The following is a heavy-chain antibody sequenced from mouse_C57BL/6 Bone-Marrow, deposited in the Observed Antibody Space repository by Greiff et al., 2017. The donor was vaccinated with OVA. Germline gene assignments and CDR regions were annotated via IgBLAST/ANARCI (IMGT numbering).Heavy chain of an antibody. CDR3: ASEVYYGYYAMDY. CDR1: GFTFSDYG. Sequence: VQLKESGGGLVKPGGSLKLSCAASGFTFSDYGMHWVRQAPEKGLEWVAYISSGSSTIYYADTVKGRFTISRDNAKNTLFLQMTSLRSEDTAMYYCASEVYYGYYAMDYWGQGTSVTVSS. D-gene: IGHD1-1*01. CDR2: ISSGSSTI. J-gene: IGHJ4*01. V-gene: IGHV5-17*01.